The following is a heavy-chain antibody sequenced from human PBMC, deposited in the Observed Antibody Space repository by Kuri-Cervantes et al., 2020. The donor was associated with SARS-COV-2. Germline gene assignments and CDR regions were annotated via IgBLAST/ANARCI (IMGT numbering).Heavy chain of an antibody. V-gene: IGHV4-59*01. CDR2: IYYSGST. Sequence: GSLRLSCTVSGGSISTYYWSWIRQPPGKGLEWIGYIYYSGSTTYNPSLKSRVTISVDTSKNQFSLELDSVTAVDTAVYYCARESNYSHYYGTEVWGQGTTVTVSS. CDR1: GGSISTYY. CDR3: ARESNYSHYYGTEV. J-gene: IGHJ6*02.